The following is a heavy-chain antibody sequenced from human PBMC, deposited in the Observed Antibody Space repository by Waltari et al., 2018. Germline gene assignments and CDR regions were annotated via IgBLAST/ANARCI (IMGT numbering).Heavy chain of an antibody. J-gene: IGHJ4*02. V-gene: IGHV4-4*07. CDR3: ARGGRDSSGYYYFDY. CDR1: GGSISSYY. CDR2: IDTSGST. D-gene: IGHD3-22*01. Sequence: QVQLQESGPGLVKPSETLSLTCTVSGGSISSYYWSWIRQPAGKGLEWIGRIDTSGSTNYTPSRRSRGTMSVDTSKSQFSLKRSSVTAADTAVYYCARGGRDSSGYYYFDYWGQGTLVTVSS.